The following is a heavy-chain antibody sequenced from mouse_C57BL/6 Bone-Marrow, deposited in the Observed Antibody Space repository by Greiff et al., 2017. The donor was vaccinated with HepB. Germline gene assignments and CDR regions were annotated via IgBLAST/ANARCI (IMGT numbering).Heavy chain of an antibody. Sequence: VKVVESGAELVRPGASVTLSCKASGYTFTDYEMHWVKQTPVHGLEWIGAIDPETGGTAYNQKFKGKAILTADKSSSTAYMELRSLTSEDSAVYYCTRGMSSYYAMDYWGQGTSVTVSS. V-gene: IGHV1-15*01. J-gene: IGHJ4*01. CDR1: GYTFTDYE. CDR3: TRGMSSYYAMDY. CDR2: IDPETGGT. D-gene: IGHD1-1*01.